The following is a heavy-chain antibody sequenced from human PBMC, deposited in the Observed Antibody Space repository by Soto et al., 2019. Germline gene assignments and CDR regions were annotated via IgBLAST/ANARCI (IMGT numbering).Heavy chain of an antibody. V-gene: IGHV3-7*01. J-gene: IGHJ6*02. Sequence: LRLSCAASGFTFSSYWMSWVRQAPGKGLEWVANIKQDGSEKYYVDSVKGRFTISRDNAKNSLYLQMNSLRAEDTAVYYCARGGLEIWAYYYYGMDVWGQGTTVTVSS. CDR3: ARGGLEIWAYYYYGMDV. CDR2: IKQDGSEK. D-gene: IGHD2-15*01. CDR1: GFTFSSYW.